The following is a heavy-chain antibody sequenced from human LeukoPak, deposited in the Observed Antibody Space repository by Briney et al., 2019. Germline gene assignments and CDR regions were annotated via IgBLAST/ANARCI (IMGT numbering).Heavy chain of an antibody. D-gene: IGHD2-21*02. CDR3: ARGKGDCCQDY. J-gene: IGHJ4*02. CDR2: IKQDGSEK. CDR1: GSTFSSYW. Sequence: GGSLRLSCAASGSTFSSYWMSWVRQAPGKGLEWVTNIKQDGSEKYYVDSVKGRFTISRDNAKNSLYLQMNSLRAEDTAVYYCARGKGDCCQDYWGQGTLVTVSS. V-gene: IGHV3-7*01.